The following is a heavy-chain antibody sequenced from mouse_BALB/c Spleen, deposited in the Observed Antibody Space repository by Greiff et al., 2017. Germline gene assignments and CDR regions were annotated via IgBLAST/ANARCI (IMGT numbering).Heavy chain of an antibody. Sequence: LQQPGSELVRPGASVKLSCKASGYTFTSYWMHWVKQRPGQGLEWIGNIYPGSGSTNYDEKFKSKATLTVDTSSSTAYMQLSSLTSEDSAVYYCTGRAAYWGQGTLVTVSA. D-gene: IGHD3-3*01. CDR2: IYPGSGST. CDR3: TGRAAY. J-gene: IGHJ3*01. CDR1: GYTFTSYW. V-gene: IGHV1S22*01.